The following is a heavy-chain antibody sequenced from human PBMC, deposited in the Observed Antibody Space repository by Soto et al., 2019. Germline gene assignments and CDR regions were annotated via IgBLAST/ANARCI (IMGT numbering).Heavy chain of an antibody. D-gene: IGHD3-10*01. J-gene: IGHJ1*01. Sequence: QVQLQESGPGLVKPSGTLSLTCAVSGGSISSSNWWSWVRQPPGKGLEWIGEILHSGNTNYNPSLGSRVTISVDASKNPFSLRLRSVTAADTALYYCAKEDGGPKVRASFHHWGQGTLVTVSS. V-gene: IGHV4-4*02. CDR3: AKEDGGPKVRASFHH. CDR1: GGSISSSNW. CDR2: ILHSGNT.